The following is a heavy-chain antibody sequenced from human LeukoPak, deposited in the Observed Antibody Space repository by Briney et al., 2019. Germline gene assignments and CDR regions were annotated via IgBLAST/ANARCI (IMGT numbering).Heavy chain of an antibody. CDR1: GFTFSSYS. V-gene: IGHV3-21*01. D-gene: IGHD3-9*01. CDR2: ISSSSSYI. Sequence: PGRSLRLPCAASGFTFSSYSMNWVRQAPGKGLEWVSSISSSSSYIYYADSVKGRFTISRDNAKNSLYLQMNSLRAEDTAVYYCAREYDILTGFNWFDPWGQGTLVTVSS. CDR3: AREYDILTGFNWFDP. J-gene: IGHJ5*02.